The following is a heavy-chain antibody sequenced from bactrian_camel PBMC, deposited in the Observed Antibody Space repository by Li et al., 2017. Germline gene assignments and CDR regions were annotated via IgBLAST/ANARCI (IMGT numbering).Heavy chain of an antibody. V-gene: IGHV3S57*01. CDR3: AKHGGWYGLWKWEYDY. J-gene: IGHJ4*01. D-gene: IGHD6*01. Sequence: HVQLVESGGGSVQAGGSMRLSCAANRPTNNRCFMAWYRQVPGKERELVSTIRDDGITSYADSVKGRFTISRDNAKNTLYLQMNSLKAEDAAMYYCAKHGGWYGLWKWEYDYWGQGTQVTVS. CDR1: RPTNNRCF. CDR2: IRDDGIT.